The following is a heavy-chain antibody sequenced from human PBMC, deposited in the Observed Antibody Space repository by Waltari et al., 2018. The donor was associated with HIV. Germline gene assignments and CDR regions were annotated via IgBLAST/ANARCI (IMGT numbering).Heavy chain of an antibody. D-gene: IGHD4-17*01. Sequence: VQLVESGGTQVRPGGSLRLTCVGSGFIFGNHCLHWVRQVLGKGLQWIERRYRDGLVLTNVGLRKGRFSISSDNTKTTMFLQLSRLTGDDSAVYYGARDVTRDYFGVYHSLFDVWGQGTTVTVSS. CDR2: RYRDGLVL. CDR3: ARDVTRDYFGVYHSLFDV. J-gene: IGHJ6*02. V-gene: IGHV3-7*01. CDR1: GFIFGNHC.